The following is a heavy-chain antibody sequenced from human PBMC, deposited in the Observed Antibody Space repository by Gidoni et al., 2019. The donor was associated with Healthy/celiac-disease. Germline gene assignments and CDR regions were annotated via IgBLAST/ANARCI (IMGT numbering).Heavy chain of an antibody. CDR3: AGGGSNYYGDYGMDV. CDR1: GGSISSGGYY. D-gene: IGHD3-10*01. V-gene: IGHV4-31*03. J-gene: IGHJ6*02. CDR2: IYYSGST. Sequence: QVQLQESGPGLVKPSQTLSLTCTVSGGSISSGGYYWSWIRQHPGKGLEWIGYIYYSGSTYYNPSLKRRVTISVDTSKNQFSLKLSSVTAADTAVYYCAGGGSNYYGDYGMDVWGQGTTVTVSS.